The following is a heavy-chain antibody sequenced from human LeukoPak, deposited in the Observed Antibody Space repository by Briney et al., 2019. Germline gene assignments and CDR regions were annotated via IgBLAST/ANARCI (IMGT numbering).Heavy chain of an antibody. CDR3: AGSSGYSSSWYFDY. V-gene: IGHV1-2*02. CDR2: INPNSGGT. Sequence: ASVKVSCKASGYTFTGYYMHWVRQAPGQGLEWMGWINPNSGGTNYAQKFRGRVTMTRDTSISTAYMELSRLRSDDTAVYYCAGSSGYSSSWYFDYWGQGTLVTVSS. J-gene: IGHJ4*02. D-gene: IGHD6-13*01. CDR1: GYTFTGYY.